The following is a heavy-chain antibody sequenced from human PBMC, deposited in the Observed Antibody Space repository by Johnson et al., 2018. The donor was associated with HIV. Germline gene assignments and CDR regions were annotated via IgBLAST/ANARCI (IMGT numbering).Heavy chain of an antibody. CDR1: GFTFSSYA. J-gene: IGHJ3*02. CDR2: IGTAGDT. D-gene: IGHD1-26*01. CDR3: AKGEELQADYDAFDI. V-gene: IGHV3-13*01. Sequence: EVQLVESGGGVVQPGRSLRLSCAASGFTFSSYAMHWVRQATGKGLEWVSAIGTAGDTYYPGSVKGRFTISRDNSKNTLYLQMNSLRAEDTAVYYCAKGEELQADYDAFDIWGQGTMVTVSS.